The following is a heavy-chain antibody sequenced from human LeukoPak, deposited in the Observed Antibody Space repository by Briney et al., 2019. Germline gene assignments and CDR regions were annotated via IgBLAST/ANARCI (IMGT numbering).Heavy chain of an antibody. Sequence: ASVKVSCKASGYTFTGYYMHWVRQAPGQGLEWMGWINPNSGGTNYAQKFQGRVTMTRDTSIRTAYMELSRLRSDDTAVYYCARDPLLSGWYYFDYWGQGTLVTVSS. CDR3: ARDPLLSGWYYFDY. D-gene: IGHD6-19*01. CDR1: GYTFTGYY. CDR2: INPNSGGT. V-gene: IGHV1-2*02. J-gene: IGHJ4*02.